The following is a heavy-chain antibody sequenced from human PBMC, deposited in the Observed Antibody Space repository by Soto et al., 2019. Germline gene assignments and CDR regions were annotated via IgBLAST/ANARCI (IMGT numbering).Heavy chain of an antibody. D-gene: IGHD3-3*01. V-gene: IGHV3-33*06. J-gene: IGHJ6*02. CDR2: IWYDGSNK. Sequence: GGSLRLSCAASGFTFSSYGMHWARQGPGKGLEWVAVIWYDGSNKVYADSVKGRFTISKDNSKNTLYLQMNSLRAEDTALYYCAKEDGVVIISYYYYGMDVWGQGTTVTVSS. CDR3: AKEDGVVIISYYYYGMDV. CDR1: GFTFSSYG.